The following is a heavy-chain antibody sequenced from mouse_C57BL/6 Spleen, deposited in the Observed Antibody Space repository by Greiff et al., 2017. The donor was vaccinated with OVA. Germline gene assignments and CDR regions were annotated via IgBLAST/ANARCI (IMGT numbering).Heavy chain of an antibody. V-gene: IGHV1-34*01. CDR1: GYTFTDYY. D-gene: IGHD1-1*01. CDR3: VGDLYGSSWFAY. CDR2: IYPNNGGN. J-gene: IGHJ3*01. Sequence: EVKLQESGPGLVKPGASVKMSCKASGYTFTDYYMHWVKQSHGKSLEWIGYIYPNNGGNGYNQKFKGKATLTVYKSSSTAYMELRSLTSEDSAVYYCVGDLYGSSWFAYWGQGTLVTVSA.